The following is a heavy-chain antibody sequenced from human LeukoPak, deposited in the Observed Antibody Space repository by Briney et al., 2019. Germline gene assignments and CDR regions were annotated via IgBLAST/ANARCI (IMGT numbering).Heavy chain of an antibody. D-gene: IGHD6-13*01. CDR3: ARGEQLVSPFDY. CDR1: GFTFSSYP. Sequence: GGSLRLSCAASGFTFSSYPMHWVRQAPGKGLGLVAVISYDGSNKYYADSVKGRFTISRDNSKNTLYLQMNSLRAEDTDVYYCARGEQLVSPFDYWGQGTLVTVSS. J-gene: IGHJ4*02. CDR2: ISYDGSNK. V-gene: IGHV3-30-3*01.